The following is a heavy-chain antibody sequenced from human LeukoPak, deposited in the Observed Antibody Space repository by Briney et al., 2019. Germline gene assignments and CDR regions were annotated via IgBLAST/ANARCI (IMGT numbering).Heavy chain of an antibody. J-gene: IGHJ4*02. CDR1: GLTFSRYA. CDR3: AKDIAQGYTFGSIEQDY. D-gene: IGHD5-18*01. V-gene: IGHV3-23*01. Sequence: GGSLRLYCAVSGLTFSRYAMSWVRQAPGKGLEWVSAISESGSGTYYADSVKGRFSISRDNSKDTLSLQMNSLRAEDTAVYYCAKDIAQGYTFGSIEQDYWGQGTLVTVSS. CDR2: ISESGSGT.